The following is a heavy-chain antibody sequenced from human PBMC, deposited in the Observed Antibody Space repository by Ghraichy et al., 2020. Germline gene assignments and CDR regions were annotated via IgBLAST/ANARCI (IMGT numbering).Heavy chain of an antibody. D-gene: IGHD2-15*01. Sequence: SETLSLTCAVYGGSFSGYYWSWIRQPPGKGLEWIGEINHSGSTNYNPSLKSRVTISVDTSKNQFSLKLSSVTAADTAVYYCARGTFLRQPGLLVSYNVYYYYGMDVWGQGTTVTVSS. CDR1: GGSFSGYY. CDR3: ARGTFLRQPGLLVSYNVYYYYGMDV. V-gene: IGHV4-34*01. J-gene: IGHJ6*02. CDR2: INHSGST.